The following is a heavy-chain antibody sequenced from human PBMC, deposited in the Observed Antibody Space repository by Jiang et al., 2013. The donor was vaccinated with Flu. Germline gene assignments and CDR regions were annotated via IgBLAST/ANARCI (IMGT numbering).Heavy chain of an antibody. CDR3: AREGRIAAPDV. D-gene: IGHD6-6*01. Sequence: TVSGGSISSYYWSWIRQPPGKGLEWIGYIYYSGSTNYNPSLKSRVTISVDTSKNQFSLKLSSVTAADTAVYYCAREGRIAAPDVWGQGTTVTVSS. CDR1: GGSISSYY. CDR2: IYYSGST. V-gene: IGHV4-59*01. J-gene: IGHJ6*02.